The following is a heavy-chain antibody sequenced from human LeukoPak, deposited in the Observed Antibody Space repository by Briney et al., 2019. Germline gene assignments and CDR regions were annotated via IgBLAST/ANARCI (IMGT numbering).Heavy chain of an antibody. CDR1: GLTFSKYG. CDR2: ISSGDDSI. D-gene: IGHD3-22*01. V-gene: IGHV3-21*06. Sequence: PGGSLRLSCAASGLTFSKYGMNWVRQAPGAGLEWVSSISSGDDSIHYADSVRGRFTISRDDAKNSLYLEMNSLGAEDTAVYYCARDPTEGPYESYGRHFFDFWGQGTLVTVSS. CDR3: ARDPTEGPYESYGRHFFDF. J-gene: IGHJ4*02.